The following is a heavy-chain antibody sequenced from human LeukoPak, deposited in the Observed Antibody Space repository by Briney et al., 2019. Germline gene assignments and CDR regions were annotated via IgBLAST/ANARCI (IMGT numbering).Heavy chain of an antibody. CDR3: AKYRGYYYDSSGYLNWFDP. J-gene: IGHJ5*02. CDR2: ISGSGGST. V-gene: IGHV3-23*01. Sequence: GGSLRLSCVASGFTFTGYWMTWVRQAPGKGLEWVSAISGSGGSTYYADSVKGRFTISRDNSKNTLYLQMNSLRAEDTAVYYCAKYRGYYYDSSGYLNWFDPWGQGTLVTVSS. D-gene: IGHD3-22*01. CDR1: GFTFTGYW.